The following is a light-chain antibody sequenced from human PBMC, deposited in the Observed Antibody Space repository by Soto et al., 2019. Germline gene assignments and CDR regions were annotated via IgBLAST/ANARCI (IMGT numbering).Light chain of an antibody. Sequence: EIVLTQSPATLSLSPGERATLSCRASQSVSSYLACYQQKPGQAPRLLIYDASNRATGIPARFSGSGSGTDFTLTISSLEPEDFAVYYCQQRSSAITFGQGTRLEIK. V-gene: IGKV3-11*01. CDR3: QQRSSAIT. CDR2: DAS. CDR1: QSVSSY. J-gene: IGKJ5*01.